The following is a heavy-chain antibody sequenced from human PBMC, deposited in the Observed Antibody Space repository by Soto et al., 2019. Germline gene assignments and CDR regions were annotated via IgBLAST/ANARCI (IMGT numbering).Heavy chain of an antibody. CDR3: ARDRGIYDYVWGSYRYHDAFDI. D-gene: IGHD3-16*02. V-gene: IGHV1-18*04. Sequence: ASVKVSCKASGYTFTSYGISWVRQAPGQGLEWMGWISAYNGNTNYAQKLQGRVTMTTDTSTSTAYMELRSLRSDDTAVYYCARDRGIYDYVWGSYRYHDAFDIWGNGTRVTVS. CDR2: ISAYNGNT. CDR1: GYTFTSYG. J-gene: IGHJ3*02.